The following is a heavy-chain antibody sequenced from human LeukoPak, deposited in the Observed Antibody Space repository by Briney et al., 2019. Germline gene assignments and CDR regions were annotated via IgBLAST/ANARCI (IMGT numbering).Heavy chain of an antibody. J-gene: IGHJ6*03. V-gene: IGHV1-69*01. CDR1: FISXA. Sequence: FISXAXXXVRQAPXQGPXXXGGIIPXFGTPNYAQKFQGRVTITADESKRTDYMEMSSLRSEDTAVYYCASAGHGSGSYYYYYYMDVWGKGTTVTVSS. CDR3: ASAGHGSGSYYYYYYMDV. CDR2: IIPXFGTP. D-gene: IGHD3-10*01.